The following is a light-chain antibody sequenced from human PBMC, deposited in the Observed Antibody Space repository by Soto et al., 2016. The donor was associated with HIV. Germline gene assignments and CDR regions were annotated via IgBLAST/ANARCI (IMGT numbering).Light chain of an antibody. CDR3: QQYNSYSPA. CDR1: QGISSY. J-gene: IGKJ1*01. Sequence: DIQLTQSPSLLSASVGDRVTITCRASQGISSYLAWYQQKPGKAPKVLIYAASTLQSGVPSRFSGSGSGTEFTLTISSLQPDDFATYYCQQYNSYSPAFGQGTKVEIK. V-gene: IGKV1-9*01. CDR2: AAS.